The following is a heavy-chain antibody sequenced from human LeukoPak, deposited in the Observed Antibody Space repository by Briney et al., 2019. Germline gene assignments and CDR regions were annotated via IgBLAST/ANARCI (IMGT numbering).Heavy chain of an antibody. Sequence: GGSLRLSCAASGFTFSSYAMSWVRQAPWKGLEWVSAISGSGGSTYYADSVKGRFTISRDNSKNTLYLQMNSLRAEDTAVYYCAKTPDLAGTFDYWGQGTLVTVSS. CDR1: GFTFSSYA. V-gene: IGHV3-23*01. CDR2: ISGSGGST. J-gene: IGHJ4*02. CDR3: AKTPDLAGTFDY. D-gene: IGHD3/OR15-3a*01.